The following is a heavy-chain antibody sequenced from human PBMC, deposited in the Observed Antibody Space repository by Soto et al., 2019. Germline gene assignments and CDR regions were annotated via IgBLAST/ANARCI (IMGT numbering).Heavy chain of an antibody. Sequence: QVQLVQSGAEVKKPGASVKVSCKASGYTFTNYDNHWVRQATGQGLEWMGWMNPDSGNTGQSKQFQGRVTMTRDTSISTAYMEMSSLRSEDTAVSYCARGRFRRTWFDPWGQGTLVTVSS. CDR2: MNPDSGNT. CDR1: GYTFTNYD. CDR3: ARGRFRRTWFDP. D-gene: IGHD3-16*01. J-gene: IGHJ5*02. V-gene: IGHV1-8*01.